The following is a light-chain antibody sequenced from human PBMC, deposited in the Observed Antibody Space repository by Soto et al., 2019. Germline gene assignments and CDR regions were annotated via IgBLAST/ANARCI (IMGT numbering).Light chain of an antibody. CDR1: QSISSY. V-gene: IGKV1-39*01. CDR2: AAS. CDR3: QQSYSTTIT. Sequence: DIQMTQSPSSLSASVGDRVTITCRASQSISSYLNWYHKKPGKAPKLLIYAASSLQSGVPSRFSGSGSGTAFTLTISSLQPEDFATYYCQQSYSTTITFGRGTRLE. J-gene: IGKJ5*01.